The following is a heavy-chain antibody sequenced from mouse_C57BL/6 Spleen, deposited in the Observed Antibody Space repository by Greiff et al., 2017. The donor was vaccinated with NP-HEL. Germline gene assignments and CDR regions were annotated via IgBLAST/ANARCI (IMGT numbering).Heavy chain of an antibody. Sequence: EVKLMESGPGLVKPSQSLSLTCSVTGYSITSGYYWNWIRQFPGNKLEWMGYISYDGSNNYNPSLKNRISITRDTSKNQFFLKLNSVTTEDTATYYCAREDYASTVDYWGQGTTLTVSS. CDR1: GYSITSGYY. J-gene: IGHJ2*01. V-gene: IGHV3-6*01. CDR3: AREDYASTVDY. CDR2: ISYDGSN. D-gene: IGHD1-1*01.